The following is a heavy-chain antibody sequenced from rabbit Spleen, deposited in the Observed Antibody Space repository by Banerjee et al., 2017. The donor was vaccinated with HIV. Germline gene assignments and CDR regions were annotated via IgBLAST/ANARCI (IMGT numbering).Heavy chain of an antibody. J-gene: IGHJ6*01. CDR1: GFDLSGAY. CDR2: IDSGGST. D-gene: IGHD8-1*01. CDR3: ARDTGTSFSTYGMDL. V-gene: IGHV1S21*01. Sequence: EQLKETGGGLVQPGGSLTLSCKASGFDLSGAYMTWVRQAPRKGLEWIGDIDSGGSTYYATWVNGRFTISKTSSTVDLQLNSLTAADTATYFCARDTGTSFSTYGMDLWGQGTLVTVS.